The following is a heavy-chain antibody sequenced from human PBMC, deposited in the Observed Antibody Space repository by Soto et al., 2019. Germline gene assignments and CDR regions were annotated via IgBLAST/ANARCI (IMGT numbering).Heavy chain of an antibody. D-gene: IGHD3-16*01. V-gene: IGHV4-30-2*01. CDR2: IYHGGST. CDR3: ARLNRLRNDAFDI. J-gene: IGHJ3*02. CDR1: GGSISSDYYS. Sequence: QVQLQESGSGLVKPSETLSLTCAVSGGSISSDYYSWSWIRQPPGKDLEWIGYIYHGGSTYYNPSLRSRVTLSVDTSKNHFSLSLTSVTAADTAVYSCARLNRLRNDAFDIWGQGPLVAVPS.